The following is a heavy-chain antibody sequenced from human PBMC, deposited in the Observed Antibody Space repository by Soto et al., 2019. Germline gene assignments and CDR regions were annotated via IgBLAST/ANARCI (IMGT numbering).Heavy chain of an antibody. CDR2: ISYDGSDT. D-gene: IGHD1-26*01. Sequence: QVQLVESGGGVVQPGRSLRLSCAASGFSFSAYGMHWVRQAPGKGLEWVGVISYDGSDTYYGDSVKGRFLISRENSKNTLYLQMNGLRADDTAVYYCARDRFGGTQGTNWLDPWGQGTLVIVSS. V-gene: IGHV3-33*01. CDR1: GFSFSAYG. J-gene: IGHJ5*02. CDR3: ARDRFGGTQGTNWLDP.